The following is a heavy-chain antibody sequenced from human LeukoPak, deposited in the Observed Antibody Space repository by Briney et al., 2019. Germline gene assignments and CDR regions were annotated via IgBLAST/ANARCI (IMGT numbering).Heavy chain of an antibody. CDR2: ISSSSSYI. D-gene: IGHD4-17*01. V-gene: IGHV3-21*04. CDR1: GFTFSSYS. Sequence: GGSLRLSCAASGFTFSSYSMNWVRQAPGKGLEWVSSISSSSSYIYYADSVKGRFTISRDNSKNTLYLQMNSLRAEDTAVYYCAKVYMTTVTTDYWGQGTLVTVSS. CDR3: AKVYMTTVTTDY. J-gene: IGHJ4*02.